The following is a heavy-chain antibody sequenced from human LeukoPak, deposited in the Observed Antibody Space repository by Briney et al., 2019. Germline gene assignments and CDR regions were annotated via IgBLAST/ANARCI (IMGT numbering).Heavy chain of an antibody. D-gene: IGHD2-15*01. CDR2: IYESGST. Sequence: SSETLSLICAVYGGSFSGYYWSWIRQPPGKGLEWIGEIYESGSTEYNPSLKSRVTISMVPSKQQFSLSLTSVTAADTAVYYCARGAWATRLGSWGLGTPVIVSS. J-gene: IGHJ4*02. V-gene: IGHV4-34*01. CDR3: ARGAWATRLGS. CDR1: GGSFSGYY.